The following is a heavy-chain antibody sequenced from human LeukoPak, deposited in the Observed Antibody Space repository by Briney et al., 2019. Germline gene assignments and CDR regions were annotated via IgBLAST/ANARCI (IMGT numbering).Heavy chain of an antibody. J-gene: IGHJ5*01. CDR3: ATGTYFGWFDS. V-gene: IGHV4-4*07. D-gene: IGHD3-10*01. CDR1: CGSFSNNY. CDR2: VYTGGTT. Sequence: SETLSLTCTVSCGSFSNNYWSWIRQPAGGGLEWNGRVYTGGTTNYSPSLKSRVTVSLDMSKNQFSLKMNSVTAADTAVYYCATGTYFGWFDSWGQGTLGTVSS.